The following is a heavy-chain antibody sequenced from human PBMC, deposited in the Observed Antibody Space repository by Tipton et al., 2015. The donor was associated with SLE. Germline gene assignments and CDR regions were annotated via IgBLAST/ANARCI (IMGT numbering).Heavy chain of an antibody. V-gene: IGHV4-38-2*02. D-gene: IGHD5-12*01. CDR3: ARLISAYDCNFDY. Sequence: TLSLTCNVSGYSIRNGYYWGWIRQAPGKGLEWTGTIHHSGITYYNPSLKSRVTISVDTSKNQFSLKLRSVTAADTAVYYCARLISAYDCNFDYWGQGTLVTVSS. J-gene: IGHJ4*02. CDR2: IHHSGIT. CDR1: GYSIRNGYY.